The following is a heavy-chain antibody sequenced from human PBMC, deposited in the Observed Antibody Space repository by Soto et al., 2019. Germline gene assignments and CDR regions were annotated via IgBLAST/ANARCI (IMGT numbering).Heavy chain of an antibody. CDR3: AKGRGGGTYFFDY. Sequence: PGGSLRLSCAASGFSLYNYAMDWVRQAPGQGLEWVSYISLSSANIHYADSVKGRFTISRDNSRNTLYLQMNSLRAEDTAVYYCAKGRGGGTYFFDYWGQGTLVTVSS. V-gene: IGHV3-23*01. J-gene: IGHJ4*02. CDR2: ISLSSANI. D-gene: IGHD2-21*01. CDR1: GFSLYNYA.